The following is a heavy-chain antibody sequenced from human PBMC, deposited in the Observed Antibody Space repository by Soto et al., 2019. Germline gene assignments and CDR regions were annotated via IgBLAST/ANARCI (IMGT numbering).Heavy chain of an antibody. J-gene: IGHJ6*02. V-gene: IGHV4-59*01. CDR1: GGSISSYY. Sequence: SETLSLTCTVSGGSISSYYWSWIRQPPGKGLEWIGYIYYSGSTNYNPSLKSRVTISVDTSKNQFSLKLSSVTAADTAVYYCARDRSGYNYYYYGMDVWGQGTTVTVSS. CDR2: IYYSGST. CDR3: ARDRSGYNYYYYGMDV. D-gene: IGHD5-12*01.